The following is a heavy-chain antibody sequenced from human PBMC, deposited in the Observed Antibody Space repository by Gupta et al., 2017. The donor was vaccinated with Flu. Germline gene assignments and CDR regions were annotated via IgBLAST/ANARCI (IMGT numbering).Heavy chain of an antibody. CDR2: IIPIFGTV. Sequence: QVQLVQSGTEVKKPGSSVKVSCKASGGTFSSFAISWVRQAPGQGLEWMGGIIPIFGTVNYAQRFQGRITITADRSTNTAYMELSSLTSEDTAVYFCARDTPYSGYDLESGVRYFDYWGQGTLVTVPS. CDR1: GGTFSSFA. CDR3: ARDTPYSGYDLESGVRYFDY. D-gene: IGHD5-12*01. V-gene: IGHV1-69*01. J-gene: IGHJ4*02.